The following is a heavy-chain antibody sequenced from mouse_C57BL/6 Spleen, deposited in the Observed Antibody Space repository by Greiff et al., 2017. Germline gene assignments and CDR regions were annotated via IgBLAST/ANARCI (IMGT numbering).Heavy chain of an antibody. CDR1: GYSFTGYY. Sequence: EVQLQQSGPELVKPGASVKISCKASGYSFTGYYMNWVKQSPEKSLEWIGEINPSTGGTTYNQKFKAKATLTVDKSSSTAYMQLKSLTSEDSAVYYCARQVDSSGYGFAYWGQGTLVTVSA. J-gene: IGHJ3*01. D-gene: IGHD3-2*02. CDR3: ARQVDSSGYGFAY. V-gene: IGHV1-42*01. CDR2: INPSTGGT.